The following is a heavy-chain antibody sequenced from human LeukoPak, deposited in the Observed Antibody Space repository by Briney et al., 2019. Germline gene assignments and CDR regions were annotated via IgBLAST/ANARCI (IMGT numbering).Heavy chain of an antibody. CDR1: GYTFTSYD. CDR3: AGTYGSGSYYYYYGMDV. V-gene: IGHV1-8*01. D-gene: IGHD3-10*01. Sequence: ASVKVSCKASGYTFTSYDINWVRQATGQGLEWMGWMNPNSGNTGYAQKFQGRVTMTRNTSISTAYMELSSLRSEDTAVYYCAGTYGSGSYYYYYGMDVWGQGTTVTVSS. J-gene: IGHJ6*02. CDR2: MNPNSGNT.